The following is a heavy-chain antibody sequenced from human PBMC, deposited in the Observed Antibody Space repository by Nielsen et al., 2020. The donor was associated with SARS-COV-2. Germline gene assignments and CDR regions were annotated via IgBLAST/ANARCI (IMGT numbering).Heavy chain of an antibody. D-gene: IGHD3-22*01. CDR2: IYYSGST. CDR3: ARGIGSGSPFDY. V-gene: IGHV4-39*01. CDR1: GGSISSSSYY. J-gene: IGHJ4*02. Sequence: SETLSLTCTVSGGSISSSSYYWGWIRQPPGKGLEWIGSIYYSGSTYYNPSLKSRVTISVDTSKNQFSLKLSSVTAADTAVYYCARGIGSGSPFDYWGQGTLVTVSS.